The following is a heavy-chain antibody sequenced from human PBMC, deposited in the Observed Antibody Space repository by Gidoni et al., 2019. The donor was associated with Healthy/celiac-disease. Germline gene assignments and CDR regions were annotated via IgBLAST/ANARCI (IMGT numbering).Heavy chain of an antibody. Sequence: QLQLQESGPGLVKPSETLSLTCTVSGGSSSSSSYYWGWIRQPPGKGLEWIGSIYSSGSTYYNPCLKSRVSISVDTSKNQFSLKLSSVTAADTAVYYCARDMNGDYVFDYWGQGTLVTVAS. CDR2: IYSSGST. D-gene: IGHD4-17*01. J-gene: IGHJ4*02. V-gene: IGHV4-39*07. CDR3: ARDMNGDYVFDY. CDR1: GGSSSSSSYY.